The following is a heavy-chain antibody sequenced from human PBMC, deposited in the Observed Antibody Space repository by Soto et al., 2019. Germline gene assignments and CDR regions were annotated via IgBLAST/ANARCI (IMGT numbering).Heavy chain of an antibody. CDR1: GYTFTSYA. D-gene: IGHD3-16*01. Sequence: QVQLVQSGAEVKKPGASVKVSCKASGYTFTSYAMHWVRQAPGQRLEWMGWINAGNGNTKYSQKFQGRVTITRDTSGSTADTELSSWRSEDAAVYRCARGGGAYWYFDLWGRGTPVTVSS. J-gene: IGHJ2*01. V-gene: IGHV1-3*01. CDR3: ARGGGAYWYFDL. CDR2: INAGNGNT.